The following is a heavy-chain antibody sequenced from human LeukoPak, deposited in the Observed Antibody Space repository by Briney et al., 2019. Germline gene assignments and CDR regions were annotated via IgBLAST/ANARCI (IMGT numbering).Heavy chain of an antibody. V-gene: IGHV3-21*01. D-gene: IGHD4/OR15-4a*01. Sequence: PGGSLRLSCAASGFFFNTYTMNWVRRAPGKGLEWVSSIDGSSFNVYYEDSVKGRFMISRDNAKNSLYLQMDSLRTEDTAVYYCVRIPNSANFPNWFDPWGPGTLVTVSS. CDR2: IDGSSFNV. J-gene: IGHJ5*02. CDR3: VRIPNSANFPNWFDP. CDR1: GFFFNTYT.